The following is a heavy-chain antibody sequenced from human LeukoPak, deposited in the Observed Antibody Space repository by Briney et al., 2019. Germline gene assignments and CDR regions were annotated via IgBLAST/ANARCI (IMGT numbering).Heavy chain of an antibody. CDR2: INHSGST. V-gene: IGHV4-34*01. J-gene: IGHJ6*02. Sequence: PSETLSLTCAVYGGSFSGYYWSWIRQPPGKGLEWIGEINHSGSTNYNPSLKSRVTISVDTSKNQFSLKLSSVTAADTAVYYCARVRSYYYGMDVRGQGTTVTVSS. CDR1: GGSFSGYY. CDR3: ARVRSYYYGMDV.